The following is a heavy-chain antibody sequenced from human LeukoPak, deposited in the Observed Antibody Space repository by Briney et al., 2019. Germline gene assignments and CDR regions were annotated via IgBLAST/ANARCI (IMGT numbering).Heavy chain of an antibody. J-gene: IGHJ6*02. D-gene: IGHD2-2*01. Sequence: GGSLRLSCAVSGFTFSGFWMSWSRQAPGKGLEWVASINSDGSEGYYADVVKGRFTISRDNAKNSLYLQINSLRAEDTAVYYCARAYCSSTSCYLSGMDVWGQGTTVTVSS. CDR2: INSDGSEG. CDR3: ARAYCSSTSCYLSGMDV. CDR1: GFTFSGFW. V-gene: IGHV3-7*03.